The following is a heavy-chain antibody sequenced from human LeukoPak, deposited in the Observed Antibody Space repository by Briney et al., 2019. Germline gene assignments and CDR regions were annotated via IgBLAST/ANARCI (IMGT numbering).Heavy chain of an antibody. CDR3: AKDHRVGQLLLLP. CDR1: RFTGFTYSNYA. CDR2: ISGGGGST. Sequence: GGSLRLSCAASRFTGFTYSNYAMSWVRQAPGMGLEWVSTISGGGGSTYYADSVKGRFTISRDNSKNTLYLQMNNLRAEDTAVYYCAKDHRVGQLLLLPWGQGTLVTVSS. D-gene: IGHD2-15*01. V-gene: IGHV3-23*01. J-gene: IGHJ5*02.